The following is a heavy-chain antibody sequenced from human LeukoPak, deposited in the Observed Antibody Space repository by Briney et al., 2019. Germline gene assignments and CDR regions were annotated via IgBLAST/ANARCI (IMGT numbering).Heavy chain of an antibody. CDR2: INPNGGST. V-gene: IGHV1-46*01. J-gene: IGHJ4*02. Sequence: ASVKVSCKASGYTFTRYYMHWVRQAPGQGLEWMGIINPNGGSTSHAQKFQGRVTMTRDTSTSTVYMELSSLRSEDTAVYYCARDRDGYNDLDYWGQGTLVTVSS. CDR1: GYTFTRYY. D-gene: IGHD5-24*01. CDR3: ARDRDGYNDLDY.